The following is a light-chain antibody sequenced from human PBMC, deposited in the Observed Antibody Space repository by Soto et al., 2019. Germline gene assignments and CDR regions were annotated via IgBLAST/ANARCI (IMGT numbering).Light chain of an antibody. V-gene: IGKV3-11*01. CDR1: QSVSNY. CDR3: QQRSNRL. CDR2: DAS. Sequence: ENVLTQSPATLSLSPGERATLTCRASQSVSNYVAWYQQKPGQAPRLLIYDASNRATGIPARFSGSGSGTDFTLTISSLEPEDFAVYYCQQRSNRLFGPGTKVDIK. J-gene: IGKJ3*01.